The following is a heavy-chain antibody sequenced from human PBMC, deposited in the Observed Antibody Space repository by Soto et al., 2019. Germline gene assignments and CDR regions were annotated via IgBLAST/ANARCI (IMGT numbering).Heavy chain of an antibody. J-gene: IGHJ6*02. CDR1: GFTFSSYG. D-gene: IGHD3-10*01. V-gene: IGHV3-30*18. CDR2: ISYDGSNK. CDR3: AKEVLLYGSGSKRDRTSARSNYYYYYGMDV. Sequence: GGSLRLSCAASGFTFSSYGMHWVRQAPGKGLEWVAVISYDGSNKYYADSVKGRFTISRDNSKNTLYLQMNSLRAEDTAVYYCAKEVLLYGSGSKRDRTSARSNYYYYYGMDVWGQGTTVTVSS.